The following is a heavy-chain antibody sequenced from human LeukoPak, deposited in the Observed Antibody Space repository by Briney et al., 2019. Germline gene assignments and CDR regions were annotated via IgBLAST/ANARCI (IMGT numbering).Heavy chain of an antibody. V-gene: IGHV4-59*12. Sequence: SETLSLTCTVSGGSISSYYWSWIRQPPGKGLEWIGYIYYSGSTNYNPSLKSRVTISVDTSKNQFSLKRSSVTAADTAVYYCARGVTFGGVIVQYYFDYWGQGTLVTVSS. CDR1: GGSISSYY. J-gene: IGHJ4*02. D-gene: IGHD3-16*02. CDR2: IYYSGST. CDR3: ARGVTFGGVIVQYYFDY.